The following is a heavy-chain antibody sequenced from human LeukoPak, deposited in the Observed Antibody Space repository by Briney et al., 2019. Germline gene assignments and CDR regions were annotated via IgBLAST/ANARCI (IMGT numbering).Heavy chain of an antibody. J-gene: IGHJ4*02. CDR2: ISSSGSTI. CDR1: GFTFSSYE. D-gene: IGHD6-13*01. V-gene: IGHV3-48*03. Sequence: GRSLRLSCAASGFTFSSYEMNWVRQAPGKGLEWVSYISSSGSTIYYADSVKGRFTISRDNAKNSLYLQMNSLRAEDTAVYYCTRGVGSSWPFDYWGQGTLVTVSS. CDR3: TRGVGSSWPFDY.